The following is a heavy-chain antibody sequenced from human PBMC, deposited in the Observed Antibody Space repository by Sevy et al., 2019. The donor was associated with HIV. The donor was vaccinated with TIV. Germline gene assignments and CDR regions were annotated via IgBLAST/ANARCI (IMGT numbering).Heavy chain of an antibody. Sequence: GGSLRLSCAASGFTFSSYGMHWVRQAPGKALEWVAFIRYDGGNKYYADSVKGRFTISRDNSKNTLYLQMNSLRAEDTAVYYCAKEYSYGYWIDYWGQGSLVTVSS. CDR3: AKEYSYGYWIDY. V-gene: IGHV3-30*02. CDR1: GFTFSSYG. CDR2: IRYDGGNK. D-gene: IGHD5-18*01. J-gene: IGHJ4*02.